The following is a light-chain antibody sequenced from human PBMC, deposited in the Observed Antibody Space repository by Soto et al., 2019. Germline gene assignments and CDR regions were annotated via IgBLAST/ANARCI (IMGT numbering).Light chain of an antibody. Sequence: EIVLTQSPATLSLSPGERATLSCRASQSVSSYLAWYQQKPGQAPRLLIYDASSRATGIPARFSGSGSGTAFPLPISSLGPEDFAVFYCQQRNNGGGGEYTFGQGTKLEIK. CDR2: DAS. V-gene: IGKV3-11*01. CDR3: QQRNNGGGGEYT. CDR1: QSVSSY. J-gene: IGKJ2*01.